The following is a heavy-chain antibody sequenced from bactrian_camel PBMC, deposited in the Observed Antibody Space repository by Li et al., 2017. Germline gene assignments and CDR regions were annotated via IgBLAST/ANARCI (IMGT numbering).Heavy chain of an antibody. CDR1: GFTFSSFA. J-gene: IGHJ6*01. CDR2: ISAEGGST. V-gene: IGHV3S40*01. D-gene: IGHD6*01. Sequence: VQLVESGGGLVQPGGSLRLSCVASGFTFSSFAMNWVRQAPGKGFEWVSGISAEGGSTYYKDSVKGRFTIYRDNAKNTVYLQLNSLKTEDMAMYYCAREDGSWYSLYFGYWGQGTQVTVS. CDR3: AREDGSWYSLYFGY.